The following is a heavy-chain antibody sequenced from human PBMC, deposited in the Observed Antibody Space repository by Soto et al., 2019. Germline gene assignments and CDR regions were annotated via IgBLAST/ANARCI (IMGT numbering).Heavy chain of an antibody. J-gene: IGHJ4*02. CDR3: ATAPLRYTSPTYFDY. CDR1: GYTFTNYG. D-gene: IGHD2-2*02. Sequence: ASVKVSCKASGYTFTNYGIGWVRQAPGKGLEWMGGFDPEDGETIYAQKFQGRVTMTEDTSTDTAYMELSSLRSEDTAVYYCATAPLRYTSPTYFDYWGQGTLVTVSS. V-gene: IGHV1-24*01. CDR2: FDPEDGET.